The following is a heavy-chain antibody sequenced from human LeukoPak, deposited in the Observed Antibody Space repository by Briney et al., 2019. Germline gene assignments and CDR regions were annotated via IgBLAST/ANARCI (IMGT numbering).Heavy chain of an antibody. J-gene: IGHJ5*02. Sequence: SETLSLTCTVSGGSISSYHWSWIRQPPGKGLEWIGYIYYSGSTNYNPSLKSRVTISVDTSKNQFSLKVNSVTAADTAVYYCARVVTGRRFDPWGQGTLVTVSS. D-gene: IGHD2-21*02. V-gene: IGHV4-59*01. CDR1: GGSISSYH. CDR2: IYYSGST. CDR3: ARVVTGRRFDP.